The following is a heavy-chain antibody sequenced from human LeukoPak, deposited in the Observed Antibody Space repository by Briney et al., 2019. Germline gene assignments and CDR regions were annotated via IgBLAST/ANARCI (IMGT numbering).Heavy chain of an antibody. CDR3: ARTSSSAWNREVDY. CDR1: GFTFSAYT. CDR2: IHSVGTT. Sequence: GGSLRLSCAASGFTFSAYTMNWVRQAPGKGLEWVSVIHSVGTTYYADSVKGRFTISRDNSKNTLYLQMNSLRAEDTAVYYCARTSSSAWNREVDYWGQGTLVTVSS. V-gene: IGHV3-53*01. D-gene: IGHD3-22*01. J-gene: IGHJ4*02.